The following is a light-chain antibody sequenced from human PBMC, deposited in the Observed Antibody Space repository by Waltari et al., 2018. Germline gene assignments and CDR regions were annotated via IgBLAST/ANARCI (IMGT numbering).Light chain of an antibody. CDR3: LSYAGSFRI. J-gene: IGLJ2*01. CDR1: SFDVGGYNL. CDR2: EVT. Sequence: QSALTQPASVSGSPGQSITISCTGTSFDVGGYNLVSWYQQLSGKAPKLIIYEVTVRPSGFSDRFSGSKSGNTASLTISVLQAEDEADYYCLSYAGSFRIFGGGTRLTVL. V-gene: IGLV2-23*02.